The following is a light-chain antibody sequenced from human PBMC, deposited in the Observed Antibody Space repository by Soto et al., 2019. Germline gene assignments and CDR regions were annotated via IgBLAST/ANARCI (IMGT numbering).Light chain of an antibody. CDR1: QRIGTW. Sequence: DIQMTQSPSSLSASVGDTVSITCRASQRIGTWLAWFQHKPGKAPKVVIYVTSGLESGVPSRFSGSGSGTEFTLTIDSLQPDDFATYYCQQYFGYLCTFGQGTKVEIK. CDR2: VTS. J-gene: IGKJ1*01. V-gene: IGKV1-5*03. CDR3: QQYFGYLCT.